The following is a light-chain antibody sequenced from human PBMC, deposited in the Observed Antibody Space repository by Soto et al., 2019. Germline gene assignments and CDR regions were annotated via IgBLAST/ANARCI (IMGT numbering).Light chain of an antibody. V-gene: IGKV1D-13*01. Sequence: AIQLTQSPSSLSASVGDRVTITCRASQGIRSALTWYQQKPGKAPNLLIYDASSLESGVPPRFSGSGSGTDFTLTISSLQPEDFATYYCQQFNNSPLTFGGGTKV. CDR3: QQFNNSPLT. J-gene: IGKJ4*01. CDR1: QGIRSA. CDR2: DAS.